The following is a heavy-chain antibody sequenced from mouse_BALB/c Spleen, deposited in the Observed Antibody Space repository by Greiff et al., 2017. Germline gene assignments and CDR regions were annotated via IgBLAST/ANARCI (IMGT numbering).Heavy chain of an antibody. CDR3: ARGAYYRYDGYAMDY. J-gene: IGHJ4*01. CDR1: GYTFTSYV. Sequence: EVKLVESGPELVKPGASVKMSCKASGYTFTSYVMHWVKQKPGQGLEWIGYINPYNDGTKYNEKFKGKATLTSDKSSSTAYMELSSLTSEDSAVYYCARGAYYRYDGYAMDYWGQGTSVTVSS. D-gene: IGHD2-14*01. CDR2: INPYNDGT. V-gene: IGHV1-14*01.